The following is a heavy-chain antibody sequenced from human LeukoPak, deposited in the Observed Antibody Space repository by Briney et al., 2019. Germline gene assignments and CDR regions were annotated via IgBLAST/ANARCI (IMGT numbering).Heavy chain of an antibody. CDR2: INAGNGNT. CDR3: ARGLPFHNWFDP. Sequence: ASVKVSYKASGYTFTSYAMHWVRQAPGQRLEWMGWINAGNGNTKYSQKFQGRVTITRDTSASTAYMELSSLRSEDTAVYYCARGLPFHNWFDPWGQGTLVTVSS. V-gene: IGHV1-3*01. D-gene: IGHD5/OR15-5a*01. CDR1: GYTFTSYA. J-gene: IGHJ5*02.